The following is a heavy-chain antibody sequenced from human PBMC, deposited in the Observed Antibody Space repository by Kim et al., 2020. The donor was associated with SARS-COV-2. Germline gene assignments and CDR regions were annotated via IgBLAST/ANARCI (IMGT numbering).Heavy chain of an antibody. Sequence: SETLSLTCTVSGGSISSSSYYWGWIRQPPGKGLEWIGSIYYSGSTYYNPSLKSRVTISVDTSKNQFSLKLSSVTAADTAVYYCARVPIPYSTWAFDIWGQGTMVTVSS. J-gene: IGHJ3*02. CDR2: IYYSGST. CDR3: ARVPIPYSTWAFDI. CDR1: GGSISSSSYY. V-gene: IGHV4-39*07. D-gene: IGHD6-13*01.